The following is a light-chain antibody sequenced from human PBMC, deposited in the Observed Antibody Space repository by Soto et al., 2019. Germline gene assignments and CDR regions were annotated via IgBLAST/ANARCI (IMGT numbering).Light chain of an antibody. V-gene: IGKV3-15*01. CDR2: GAS. Sequence: IVMTQPPATLSVSPGERATLSCRASQSLGGSLAWYQQKPGQAPRLLIYGASTRVTGIPARFSGSGSGTEFTLTISSLQSEDFAVYYCQQYKNGWTFGQGTKVDI. J-gene: IGKJ1*01. CDR1: QSLGGS. CDR3: QQYKNGWT.